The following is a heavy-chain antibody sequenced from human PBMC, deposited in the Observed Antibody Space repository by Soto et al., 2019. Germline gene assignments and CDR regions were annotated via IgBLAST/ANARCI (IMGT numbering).Heavy chain of an antibody. V-gene: IGHV3-74*01. CDR1: GFTFSSYW. Sequence: EVQLVESGGGLVQPGESLTLSCAASGFTFSSYWMHWVRQAPGKGLVWVSRIKSDGSGTYYADSVKGRLTISRDNAKNSLCLQMNSLRVEDTAVYFCASGDGDRYDGNGYLGRHWGQGTLVTVSS. CDR2: IKSDGSGT. CDR3: ASGDGDRYDGNGYLGRH. J-gene: IGHJ4*02. D-gene: IGHD3-22*01.